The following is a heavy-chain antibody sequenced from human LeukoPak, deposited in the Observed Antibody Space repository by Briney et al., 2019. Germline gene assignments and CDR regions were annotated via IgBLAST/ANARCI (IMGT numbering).Heavy chain of an antibody. Sequence: GESLKISCRGSGYSFTSYWIGWVRQMPGKGLEWMGIIYPGDSDTRYSPSFQGQVTISADKSISTAYLQWSSLKASDTAMYYCARIYSSPGNYFDYWGQGTLVTVSS. D-gene: IGHD6-13*01. J-gene: IGHJ4*02. V-gene: IGHV5-51*01. CDR2: IYPGDSDT. CDR3: ARIYSSPGNYFDY. CDR1: GYSFTSYW.